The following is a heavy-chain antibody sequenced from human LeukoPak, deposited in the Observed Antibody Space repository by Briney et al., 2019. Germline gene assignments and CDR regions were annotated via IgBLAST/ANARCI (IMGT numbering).Heavy chain of an antibody. V-gene: IGHV3-48*01. CDR1: GFTFSNYN. Sequence: GGSLRLSCAASGFTFSNYNMNWVRQAPGKGLEWVSYISSSSSTIHYAESVKGRFNISKDNARNSLYLQMNSLRAEDTAVYYCARDFLEDDYWGQGTLVTVSS. D-gene: IGHD3-3*01. CDR2: ISSSSSTI. J-gene: IGHJ4*02. CDR3: ARDFLEDDY.